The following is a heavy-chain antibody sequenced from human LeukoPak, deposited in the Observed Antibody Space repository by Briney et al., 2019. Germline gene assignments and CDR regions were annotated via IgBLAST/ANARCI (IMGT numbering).Heavy chain of an antibody. Sequence: PGGSLRLSCAASGFTLSSYAMSWVRQAPGKGLEWVSAISGSGGSTYYADSVKGRFTISRDNSKNTLYLQMNSLRAEDTAVYYCARVGYSSGYSFDYWGQGTLVTVSS. D-gene: IGHD5-18*01. CDR1: GFTLSSYA. J-gene: IGHJ4*02. CDR3: ARVGYSSGYSFDY. CDR2: ISGSGGST. V-gene: IGHV3-23*01.